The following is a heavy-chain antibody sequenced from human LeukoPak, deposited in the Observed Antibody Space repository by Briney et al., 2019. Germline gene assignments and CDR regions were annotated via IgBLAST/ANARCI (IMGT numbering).Heavy chain of an antibody. V-gene: IGHV3-74*01. D-gene: IGHD3-16*01. Sequence: PGGSLRVSCAASGFTFSNSWMHWVRQAPGKGLVWVSRINPDGSSTRYADSVKGRITISRDNAKNTLYLQMNSLRAEDTAVYYCARDQGGPRDYWGQGSLVTVSS. CDR3: ARDQGGPRDY. J-gene: IGHJ4*02. CDR2: INPDGSST. CDR1: GFTFSNSW.